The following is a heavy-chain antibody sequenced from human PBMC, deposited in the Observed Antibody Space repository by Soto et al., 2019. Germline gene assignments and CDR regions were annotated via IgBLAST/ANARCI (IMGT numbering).Heavy chain of an antibody. V-gene: IGHV4-31*03. Sequence: PSETLSLTCTVSGGSISSGGYYWSWIRQHPGKGLEWIGYIYYSGSTYYNPSLKSRVTISVDTSKNQFSLKLSSVTAADTAVYYCARARADGYNLYYFDYWGQGTPDTVSS. D-gene: IGHD5-12*01. J-gene: IGHJ4*02. CDR2: IYYSGST. CDR3: ARARADGYNLYYFDY. CDR1: GGSISSGGYY.